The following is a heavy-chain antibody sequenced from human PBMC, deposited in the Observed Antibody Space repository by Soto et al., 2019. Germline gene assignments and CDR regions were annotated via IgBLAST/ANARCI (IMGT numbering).Heavy chain of an antibody. D-gene: IGHD2-2*01. CDR2: ISVSGDRT. J-gene: IGHJ4*02. CDR1: GFTFISYA. Sequence: PWGSLRLSCAASGFTFISYAIFFFRHSPLKGLEWVSSISVSGDRTFYADSVKGRFTISRDNSRNTLHLQMNSLRAEDTALYYCAKDGDSITRNKPLDYWGQGTLVTVSS. V-gene: IGHV3-23*01. CDR3: AKDGDSITRNKPLDY.